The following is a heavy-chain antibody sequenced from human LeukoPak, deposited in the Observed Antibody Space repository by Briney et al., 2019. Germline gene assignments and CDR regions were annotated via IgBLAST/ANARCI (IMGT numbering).Heavy chain of an antibody. Sequence: ASVKVSCKASGYTFTSYGISWVRQAPGQGLEWMGWISAYNGNTNYAQKLQGRVTMTTDTSTSTVYMELRSLRSDDTAVYYCARDLATDTAMVTGYWGQGTLVTVSS. CDR2: ISAYNGNT. CDR1: GYTFTSYG. V-gene: IGHV1-18*01. D-gene: IGHD5-18*01. J-gene: IGHJ4*02. CDR3: ARDLATDTAMVTGY.